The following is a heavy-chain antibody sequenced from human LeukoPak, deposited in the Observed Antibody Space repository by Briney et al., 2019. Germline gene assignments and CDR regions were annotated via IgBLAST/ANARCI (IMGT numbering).Heavy chain of an antibody. CDR1: GGSFSGYY. CDR3: ARGSSSSWYAYFQH. V-gene: IGHV4-34*01. Sequence: SETLSLTCAVYGGSFSGYYWSWIRQPPGKGLEWIGEINHSGSTNYNPSLKSRVTISVDTSKNQFSLKLSSVTAADTAVYYCARGSSSSWYAYFQHWGHGTLVTVSS. D-gene: IGHD6-13*01. J-gene: IGHJ1*01. CDR2: INHSGST.